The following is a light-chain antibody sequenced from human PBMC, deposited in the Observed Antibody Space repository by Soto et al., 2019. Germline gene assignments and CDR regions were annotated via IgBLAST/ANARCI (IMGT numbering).Light chain of an antibody. CDR2: AAA. J-gene: IGKJ4*01. CDR3: LQDHNYPLT. CDR1: QGIGND. Sequence: AIQMAQSPSPLSASVGDRVTITCRASQGIGNDVGWFQQKPGKAPKLLIYAAATLQSGVPSRFSGSRSGTDFTLTISSLQPEDFATYYCLQDHNYPLTFGGGTKVEIK. V-gene: IGKV1-6*02.